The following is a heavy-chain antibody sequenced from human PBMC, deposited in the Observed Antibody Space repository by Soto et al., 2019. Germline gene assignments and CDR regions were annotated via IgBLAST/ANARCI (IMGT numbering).Heavy chain of an antibody. Sequence: QVQLVQSGAEVKKPGSSVKVSCKASGGTFSSYTISWVRQAPGQGLEWMGRIIPILGIANYAQKFQGRVTIPAKKPTSTAYRERSGLRSEDTAVYYCGGRGGGLGEDAFDIWGQGTMVTVSS. CDR2: IIPILGIA. J-gene: IGHJ3*02. V-gene: IGHV1-69*02. D-gene: IGHD3-16*01. CDR3: GGRGGGLGEDAFDI. CDR1: GGTFSSYT.